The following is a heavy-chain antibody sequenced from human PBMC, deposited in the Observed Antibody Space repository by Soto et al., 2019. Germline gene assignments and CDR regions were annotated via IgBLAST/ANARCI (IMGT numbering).Heavy chain of an antibody. D-gene: IGHD3-10*01. CDR3: ATSLWFGTQPEI. V-gene: IGHV4-34*01. J-gene: IGHJ4*02. CDR2: ISPSGTT. CDR1: GGSFSNNY. Sequence: ATLSLTCAVYGGSFSNNYWTWFRQPPGKGLEWIGEISPSGTTKYIPSLKSRGTISVDTSRKQFFLKVTSVSAADTAVYYCATSLWFGTQPEIWGPGTLVTVSS.